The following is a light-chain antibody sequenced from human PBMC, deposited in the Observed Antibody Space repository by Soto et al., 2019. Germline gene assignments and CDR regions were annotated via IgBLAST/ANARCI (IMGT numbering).Light chain of an antibody. CDR1: QRLLYRSNNKNY. Sequence: DTVMSQSPASLAVSLGGRATINCKSSQRLLYRSNNKNYLAWYQHKAGQPPKLLIYWASTRDSGVPDRFSGSGSGTDFTLTINDAQAEDVAVYYCQQYYNPPWTFGQGTKVEI. CDR3: QQYYNPPWT. CDR2: WAS. V-gene: IGKV4-1*01. J-gene: IGKJ1*01.